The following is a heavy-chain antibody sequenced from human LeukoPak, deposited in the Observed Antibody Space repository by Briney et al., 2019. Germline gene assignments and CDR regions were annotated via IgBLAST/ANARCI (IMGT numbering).Heavy chain of an antibody. CDR2: IRNDGSTK. V-gene: IGHV3-30*02. D-gene: IGHD2-2*01. Sequence: PSETLSLTCTVSGGSISSSSYYWGWVRQAPGKGLEWVAFIRNDGSTKFYADSVKGRFTISRDNSENTLYLQMNSLRAEDTAVYYCAKDLPAAYFDYWGQGTLVTVSS. J-gene: IGHJ4*02. CDR3: AKDLPAAYFDY. CDR1: GGSISSSSYY.